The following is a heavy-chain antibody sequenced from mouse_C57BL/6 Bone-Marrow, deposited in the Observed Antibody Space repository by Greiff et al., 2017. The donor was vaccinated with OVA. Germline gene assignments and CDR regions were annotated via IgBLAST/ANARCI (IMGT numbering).Heavy chain of an antibody. CDR1: GYTFTSYW. J-gene: IGHJ3*01. V-gene: IGHV1-64*01. CDR2: IHPNSGST. CDR3: ARFGGYPFAY. D-gene: IGHD2-2*01. Sequence: QVQLKQPGAELVKPGASVKLSCKASGYTFTSYWMHWVKQRPGQGLEWIGMIHPNSGSTNYNEKFKSKATLTVDKSSSTAYMQLSSLTSKDSAVYYCARFGGYPFAYWGQGTLVTVSA.